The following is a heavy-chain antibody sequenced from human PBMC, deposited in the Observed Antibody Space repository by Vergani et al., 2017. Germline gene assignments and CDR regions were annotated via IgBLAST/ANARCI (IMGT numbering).Heavy chain of an antibody. J-gene: IGHJ5*02. CDR3: ARTIAAAGDNWFDP. D-gene: IGHD6-13*01. Sequence: QVQLQQWGAGLLKPSETLSLTCAVYGGSFSSYYWSWIRQPPGKGLEWIGYINYSGSTNYNPSLQSRVTISVDTSKNQFSLKLSSVTAAATAVYYCARTIAAAGDNWFDPWGQGTLVTVSS. CDR2: INYSGST. V-gene: IGHV4-34*11. CDR1: GGSFSSYY.